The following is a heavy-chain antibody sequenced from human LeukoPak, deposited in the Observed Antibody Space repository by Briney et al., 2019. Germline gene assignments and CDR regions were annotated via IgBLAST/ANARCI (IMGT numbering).Heavy chain of an antibody. CDR3: ARTTEGGYSYGYFYYYYMDV. V-gene: IGHV4-59*01. CDR1: GGSISSYY. J-gene: IGHJ6*03. CDR2: IYYSGST. Sequence: PSETLSLTCTVSGGSISSYYWSWIRQPPGKGLEWIGYIYYSGSTNYNPSLKSRVTISVDTSKNQFSLKLRSVTAADTAVYYCARTTEGGYSYGYFYYYYMDVWGKGTTVTISS. D-gene: IGHD5-18*01.